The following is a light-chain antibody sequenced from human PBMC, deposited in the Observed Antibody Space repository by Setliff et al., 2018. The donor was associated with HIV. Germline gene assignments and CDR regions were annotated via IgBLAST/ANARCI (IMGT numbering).Light chain of an antibody. CDR2: YDS. V-gene: IGLV3-21*04. CDR1: NIGSKG. J-gene: IGLJ2*01. CDR3: QVWDSSSDHVI. Sequence: SYELTQPPSVSVAPGKTVRITCGGNNIGSKGVHWYQQKPGQAPVLVIYYDSDRPSGIPERFSGSNSGNTATLTISRVDAGDEADYYCQVWDSSSDHVIFGGGTQLTVL.